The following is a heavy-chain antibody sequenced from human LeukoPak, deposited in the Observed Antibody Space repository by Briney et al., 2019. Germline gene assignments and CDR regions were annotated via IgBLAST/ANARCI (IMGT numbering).Heavy chain of an antibody. V-gene: IGHV4-30-2*01. D-gene: IGHD5-12*01. CDR3: ARADSGYDSPFDY. J-gene: IGHJ4*02. CDR1: GGSISSGGYS. Sequence: SETLSLTCAVSGGSISSGGYSWSWIRQPPGKGQEWIGYIYHSGSTYYNPSLKSRVTISVDRSKNQFSLKLSSVTAADTAVYYCARADSGYDSPFDYWGQGTLVTVSS. CDR2: IYHSGST.